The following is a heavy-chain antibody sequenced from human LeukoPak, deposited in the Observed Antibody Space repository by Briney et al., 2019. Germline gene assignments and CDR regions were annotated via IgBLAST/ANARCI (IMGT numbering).Heavy chain of an antibody. D-gene: IGHD4-17*01. CDR3: AKDDYDYYYYYMDV. Sequence: GGSLRLSCAASGFTFSSYWMHWVRQAPGKGLVWVSRINSDGSSTSYADSVKGRFTISRDNAKNTLYLQMNSLRAEDTAVYYCAKDDYDYYYYYMDVWGKGTTVTVSS. J-gene: IGHJ6*03. CDR1: GFTFSSYW. CDR2: INSDGSST. V-gene: IGHV3-74*01.